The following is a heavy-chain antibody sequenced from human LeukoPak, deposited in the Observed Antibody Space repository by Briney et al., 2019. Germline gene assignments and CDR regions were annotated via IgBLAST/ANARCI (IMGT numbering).Heavy chain of an antibody. CDR1: GGSISRGSYY. J-gene: IGHJ6*03. V-gene: IGHV4-61*02. D-gene: IGHD6-13*01. Sequence: SETLSLTCTVSGGSISRGSYYWSWIRQPAGKGLEWIGRIYTSGSTNYNPSLKSRVTISVDTSKNQFSMQLNSVTPEDTAVYYCARDDLQLVRRLGRNTEYYYYYYMDVWGKGTTVTVSS. CDR3: ARDDLQLVRRLGRNTEYYYYYYMDV. CDR2: IYTSGST.